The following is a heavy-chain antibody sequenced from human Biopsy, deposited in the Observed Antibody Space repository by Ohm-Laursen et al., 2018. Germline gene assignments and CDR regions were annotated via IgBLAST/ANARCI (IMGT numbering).Heavy chain of an antibody. Sequence: SVKVSCKASGYTSTDSYMHWVRQAPGQGLEWMGWINPNSGGTNYAQKFQGRVTMTRDTSMSTAYMELNRLRSDDTAVYYCARGGLNYWYFDLWGRGTLVTVSS. CDR2: INPNSGGT. D-gene: IGHD1-26*01. V-gene: IGHV1-2*02. CDR1: GYTSTDSY. J-gene: IGHJ2*01. CDR3: ARGGLNYWYFDL.